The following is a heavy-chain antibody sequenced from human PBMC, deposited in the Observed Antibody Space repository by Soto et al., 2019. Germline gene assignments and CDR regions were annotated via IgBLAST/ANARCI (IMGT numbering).Heavy chain of an antibody. J-gene: IGHJ6*02. CDR2: VYYGGST. Sequence: SETLSLGCTVSGGSISSSSYYWGWIGQPPGKGLEWIGNVYYGGSTYYNPSLKSRVTISVETSKSQFSLKLSSVTAADTAVYYCAGGDYYHSSGYYFYYYTMDVWGQGTTVTVSS. D-gene: IGHD3-22*01. V-gene: IGHV4-39*01. CDR3: AGGDYYHSSGYYFYYYTMDV. CDR1: GGSISSSSYY.